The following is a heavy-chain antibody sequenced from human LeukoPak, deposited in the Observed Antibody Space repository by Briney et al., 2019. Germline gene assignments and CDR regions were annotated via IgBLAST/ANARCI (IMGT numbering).Heavy chain of an antibody. CDR3: VSPTADIVLVPAAL. CDR1: GGSISSSSYY. Sequence: PWEPLSLPRTVSGGSISSSSYYWGWIRQPPGKGLEWFGSIYYSGSTYYNPSLKSRVTISVDTSKNQFSLKLSSVTAADTAVYYCVSPTADIVLVPAALWRQGTLVSVSS. V-gene: IGHV4-39*07. J-gene: IGHJ4*02. CDR2: IYYSGST. D-gene: IGHD2-2*01.